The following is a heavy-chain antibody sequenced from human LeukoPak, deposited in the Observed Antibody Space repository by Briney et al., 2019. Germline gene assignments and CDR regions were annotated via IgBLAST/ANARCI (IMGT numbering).Heavy chain of an antibody. Sequence: GGSLRLSCTASGFTFGDYAMSWIRQAPGKGLEWVGFIRSKAYGETADYAASVKGRFTISKDDSKAIAYLQMNSLKTEDTAVYHCTRDRGAYNLYDYWGQGTLVTVSS. J-gene: IGHJ4*02. CDR3: TRDRGAYNLYDY. CDR2: IRSKAYGETA. CDR1: GFTFGDYA. V-gene: IGHV3-49*03. D-gene: IGHD1-1*01.